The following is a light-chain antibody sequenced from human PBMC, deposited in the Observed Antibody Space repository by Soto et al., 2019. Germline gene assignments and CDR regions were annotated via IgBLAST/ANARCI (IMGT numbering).Light chain of an antibody. J-gene: IGKJ4*01. V-gene: IGKV3-11*01. CDR2: DAS. Sequence: EIVLTQSPATLSLSPGERATLSCRASQSVSSYLAWYQQKPGQAPRLLIYDASNRATGIPARFSGSGSGTDFTLTFSSLEPEDFAVYYCQQRSNWPPGLTFGGGTKVDIK. CDR3: QQRSNWPPGLT. CDR1: QSVSSY.